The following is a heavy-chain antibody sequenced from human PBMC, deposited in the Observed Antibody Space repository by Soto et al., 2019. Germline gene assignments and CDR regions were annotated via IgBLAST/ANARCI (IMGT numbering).Heavy chain of an antibody. Sequence: SETLSLTCTVSGGSINSGDYSWTWIRQPPGKGLEWIGYIYHTGTTYYNMSLKSRVTISVDRSKNQFSLKLSSVTAADTAVYYCARGTNYYDSSGDSWFDPWGQGTLVTVSS. J-gene: IGHJ5*02. V-gene: IGHV4-30-2*01. CDR2: IYHTGTT. CDR1: GGSINSGDYS. D-gene: IGHD3-22*01. CDR3: ARGTNYYDSSGDSWFDP.